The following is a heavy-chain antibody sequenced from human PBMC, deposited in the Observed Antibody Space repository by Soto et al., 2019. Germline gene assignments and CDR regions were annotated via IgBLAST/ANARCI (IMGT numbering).Heavy chain of an antibody. Sequence: TSVKVSCKASGGTFSSYAISWVRQAPGQGLEWMGGIIPIFGTANYAQKFQGRVTITADESTSTAYMELSSLRSEDTAVYYYAQGGYYYDSSGPAADAFDIWGQATMVTVSS. CDR1: GGTFSSYA. D-gene: IGHD3-22*01. CDR2: IIPIFGTA. V-gene: IGHV1-69*13. J-gene: IGHJ3*02. CDR3: AQGGYYYDSSGPAADAFDI.